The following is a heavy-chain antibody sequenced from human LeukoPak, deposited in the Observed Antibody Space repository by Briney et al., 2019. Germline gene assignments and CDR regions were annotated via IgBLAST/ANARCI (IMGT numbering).Heavy chain of an antibody. J-gene: IGHJ4*02. CDR3: ARHDMVRGVIIYYFDY. Sequence: SETLSLTCTVSGGSISSSSYYWGWIPQPPGKGLEWIGSIYYSGSTYYNPSLKSRVTISVDTSKNQFSLKLSSVTAADTAVYYCARHDMVRGVIIYYFDYWGQGTLVTVSS. CDR1: GGSISSSSYY. D-gene: IGHD3-10*01. V-gene: IGHV4-39*01. CDR2: IYYSGST.